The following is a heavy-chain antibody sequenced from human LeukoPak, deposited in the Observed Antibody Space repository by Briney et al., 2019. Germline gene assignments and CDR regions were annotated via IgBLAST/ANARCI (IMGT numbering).Heavy chain of an antibody. J-gene: IGHJ4*02. V-gene: IGHV3-30*02. D-gene: IGHD3-10*01. CDR3: AKGDRRYYYGSGNDY. CDR1: GFTFSSYS. CDR2: IRYDGSNK. Sequence: GGSLRLSCAASGFTFSSYSMNWVRQAPGKGLEWVAFIRYDGSNKYYADSVKGRFTISRDNSKNTLYLQMNSLRAEDTAVYYCAKGDRRYYYGSGNDYWGQGTLVTVSS.